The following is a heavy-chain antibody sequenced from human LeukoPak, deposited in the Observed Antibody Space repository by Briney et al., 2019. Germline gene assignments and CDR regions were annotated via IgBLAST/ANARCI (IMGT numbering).Heavy chain of an antibody. CDR2: ISGSGGST. J-gene: IGHJ6*03. CDR1: GFTFSSYV. V-gene: IGHV3-23*01. Sequence: GGSLRLSCAASGFTFSSYVMSWVRQTPGKGLEWVSGISGSGGSTYYVDSVKGRFTISRDNSKNTLYLQMNSLRVEDTAVYYCARDGAPSWNYYYDYYYMDVWGKGATVTVSS. CDR3: ARDGAPSWNYYYDYYYMDV. D-gene: IGHD1-7*01.